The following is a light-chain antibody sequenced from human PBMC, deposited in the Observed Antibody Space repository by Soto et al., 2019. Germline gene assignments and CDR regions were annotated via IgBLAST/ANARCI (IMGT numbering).Light chain of an antibody. J-gene: IGLJ1*01. CDR1: SSDVGSYNL. CDR3: CSYAGSSTYV. V-gene: IGLV2-23*02. Sequence: QAVVTQPASVSGSPGQSITISCTGTSSDVGSYNLVSWYQQHPGKAPKLMIYEVSKRPSGVSNRFSGSKSGNTASLTISGLQAEDEAGYYCCSYAGSSTYVFGTGTKVTVL. CDR2: EVS.